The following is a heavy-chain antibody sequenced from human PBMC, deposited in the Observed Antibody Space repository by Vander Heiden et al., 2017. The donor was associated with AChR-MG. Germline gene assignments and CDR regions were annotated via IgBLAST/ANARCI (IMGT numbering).Heavy chain of an antibody. V-gene: IGHV1-18*01. Sequence: QVQLVQSGAEVKKPGASVKVSCKASGYTFTSYGISWVRQAPGQGLEWMGWISAYNGNTNYAQKLQGRVTMTTDTSTSTAYMELRSLRSDDTAVYYCARGPASLDIVVVPAADYHYYYMDVWGKGTTVTVSS. D-gene: IGHD2-2*01. J-gene: IGHJ6*03. CDR3: ARGPASLDIVVVPAADYHYYYMDV. CDR2: ISAYNGNT. CDR1: GYTFTSYG.